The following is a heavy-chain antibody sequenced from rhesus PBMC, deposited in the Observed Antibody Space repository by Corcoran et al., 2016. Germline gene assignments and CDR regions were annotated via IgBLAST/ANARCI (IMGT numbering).Heavy chain of an antibody. D-gene: IGHD3-34*01. CDR2: ISSGSGSTT. CDR1: GFTFSDHY. CDR3: ARHPYWGSGYFDY. J-gene: IGHJ4*01. Sequence: EVQLVESGGGLVQPGGSLRLSCAASGFTFSDHYMDWVRQAPGKGLEWVSSISSGSGSTTLYPDSGKCRFTISRDNAKNPVYLQMNSLRAEDTAVYYCARHPYWGSGYFDYWGQGVLVTVSS. V-gene: IGHV3-110*02.